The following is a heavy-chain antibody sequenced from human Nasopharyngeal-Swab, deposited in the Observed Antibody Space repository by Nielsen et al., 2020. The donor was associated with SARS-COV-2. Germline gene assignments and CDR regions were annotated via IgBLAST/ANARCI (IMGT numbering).Heavy chain of an antibody. D-gene: IGHD3-10*01. Sequence: GGSLRLSCVASGFSVTNFGIQWVRQTPGKGLEWLALMTPDGSQKFYADSIGGRFTMSRDNSKNSLYLQLNSLRPDDSAVYYCAKGGDFGSWGRGTLVTVSS. CDR3: AKGGDFGS. V-gene: IGHV3-30*18. J-gene: IGHJ4*02. CDR2: MTPDGSQK. CDR1: GFSVTNFG.